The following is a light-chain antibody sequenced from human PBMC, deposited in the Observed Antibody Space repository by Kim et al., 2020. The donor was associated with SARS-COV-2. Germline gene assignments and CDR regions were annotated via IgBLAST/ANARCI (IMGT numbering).Light chain of an antibody. CDR3: QSYDSSNHVV. CDR1: SGSIASNY. Sequence: VTMSCTRSSGSIASNYVQWYQQRPGSAPTTVIYEDNQRPSGVPDRFSGSIDSSSNSASLTISGLKSEDEADYYCQSYDSSNHVVFGGGTQLTVL. V-gene: IGLV6-57*03. J-gene: IGLJ2*01. CDR2: EDN.